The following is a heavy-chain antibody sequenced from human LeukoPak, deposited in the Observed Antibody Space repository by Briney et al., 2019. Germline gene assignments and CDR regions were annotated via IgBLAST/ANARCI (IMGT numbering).Heavy chain of an antibody. V-gene: IGHV3-53*01. J-gene: IGHJ4*02. CDR2: IYSGGST. CDR3: ARLWNIAVATSGEYYFDY. CDR1: GFTFSSYW. Sequence: GGSLRLSCAASGFTFSSYWMHWVRQAPGKGLVWVSVIYSGGSTYYADSVKGRFTISRDNSKNTLYLQMSSLRGEDTAVYYCARLWNIAVATSGEYYFDYWGQGTLVTVSS. D-gene: IGHD2-21*01.